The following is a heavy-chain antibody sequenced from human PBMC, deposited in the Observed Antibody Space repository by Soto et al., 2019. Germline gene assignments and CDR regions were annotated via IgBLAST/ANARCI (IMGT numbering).Heavy chain of an antibody. CDR3: AKDSSIHPLDY. D-gene: IGHD2-2*01. CDR2: ISHDGSKK. Sequence: QVQLVESGGGVVQPGTSLRLSCAASGFTFSTYVMHWVRQAPGKGLEWVSFISHDGSKKQCADSVKGRFSISRDNSKNMLYLQMDSLRLEDTAVYYCAKDSSIHPLDYWGHGALVAVSS. CDR1: GFTFSTYV. J-gene: IGHJ4*01. V-gene: IGHV3-30*18.